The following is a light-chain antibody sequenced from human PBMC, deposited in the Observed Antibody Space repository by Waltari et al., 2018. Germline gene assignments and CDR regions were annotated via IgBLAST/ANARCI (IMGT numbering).Light chain of an antibody. CDR3: QQYNGYPLT. J-gene: IGKJ2*01. Sequence: IVLTQSPATLSLSPGERATLSCRASQNINNYLAWYQQKPGQGPRLLIFDASNRATGVPARFSGSGSGTDFTLTISSLEPEDFATYYCQQYNGYPLTFGQGTKLEIK. CDR1: QNINNY. CDR2: DAS. V-gene: IGKV3-11*01.